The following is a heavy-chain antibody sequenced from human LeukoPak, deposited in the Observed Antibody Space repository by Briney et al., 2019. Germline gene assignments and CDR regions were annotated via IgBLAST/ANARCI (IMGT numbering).Heavy chain of an antibody. V-gene: IGHV3-66*01. CDR2: IYSGGST. J-gene: IGHJ4*02. Sequence: GESLRLSCAASGFTVSTIYMSCVRQSPGKGLAWVSVIYSGGSTYYADSVKGRFTISRDNSKNTLYLQMNSLRAEDTAVYYCARDGIGWSGSYYWGQGTLVTVSS. CDR3: ARDGIGWSGSYY. D-gene: IGHD3-10*01. CDR1: GFTVSTIY.